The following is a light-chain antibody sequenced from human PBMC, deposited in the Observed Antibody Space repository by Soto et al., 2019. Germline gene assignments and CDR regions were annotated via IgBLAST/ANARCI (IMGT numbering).Light chain of an antibody. J-gene: IGKJ1*01. CDR3: QQYNSYWT. CDR1: QSISSW. Sequence: DIEMTSCPSILSQTVGDRVTITCRASQSISSWLAWYQQKPGKAPKLLIYDASSLESGVPSRFSGSGSGTEFTLTISSLQPDDFATYYCQQYNSYWTFGQGTKV. V-gene: IGKV1-5*01. CDR2: DAS.